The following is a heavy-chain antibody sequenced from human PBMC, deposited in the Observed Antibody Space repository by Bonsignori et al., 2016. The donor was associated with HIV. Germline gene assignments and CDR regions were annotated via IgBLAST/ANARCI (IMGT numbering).Heavy chain of an antibody. J-gene: IGHJ6*03. CDR2: FDPEDGET. CDR1: GYTLTELS. CDR3: ATSYDFWSGHTWTSMDV. V-gene: IGHV1-24*01. D-gene: IGHD3-3*01. Sequence: ASVKVSCKVSGYTLTELSMHWVRQAPGKGLEWMGGFDPEDGETIYAQKFQGRVTMTEDTSTDTAYMELSSLRSEDTAVYYCATSYDFWSGHTWTSMDVWGKGTTVTVSS.